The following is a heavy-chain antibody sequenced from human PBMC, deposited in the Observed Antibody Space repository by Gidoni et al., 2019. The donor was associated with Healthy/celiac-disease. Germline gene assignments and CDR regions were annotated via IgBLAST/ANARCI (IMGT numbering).Heavy chain of an antibody. CDR2: IYYSGST. CDR3: ARAAQVAARPYYYYGMDV. D-gene: IGHD6-6*01. J-gene: IGHJ6*02. Sequence: QVQLQESGPGLVKPSETLSLTCTVSDGPLSSYYWSWIRQPPGKGLEWIGYIYYSGSTNYNPSLKSRVTISVDTSKNQFSLKLSSVTAADTAVYYCARAAQVAARPYYYYGMDVWGQGTTVTVSS. CDR1: DGPLSSYY. V-gene: IGHV4-59*01.